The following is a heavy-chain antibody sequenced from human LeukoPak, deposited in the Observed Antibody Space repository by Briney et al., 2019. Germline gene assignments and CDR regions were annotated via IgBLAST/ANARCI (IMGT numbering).Heavy chain of an antibody. J-gene: IGHJ4*02. CDR2: ISGSSNVI. CDR3: SRRFDC. Sequence: GGSLRLSCAASGFTFSTHTMAWVRQAPGKGLEWLSYISGSSNVIYYADSVKGRFTISRDNAKDSLYLQMNSLKAEDTAVYYCSRRFDCWGQGTLVTVSS. CDR1: GFTFSTHT. V-gene: IGHV3-48*01.